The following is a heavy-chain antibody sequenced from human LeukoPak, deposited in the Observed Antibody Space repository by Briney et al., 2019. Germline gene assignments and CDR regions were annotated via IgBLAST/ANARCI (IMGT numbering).Heavy chain of an antibody. CDR1: GYTFTVYY. D-gene: IGHD3-3*02. J-gene: IGHJ6*02. CDR3: ARAHFWSGYTPLDV. CDR2: INPSSGVT. Sequence: ASVKVSCKTSGYTFTVYYLHWVRQAPGQGPEWMGWINPSSGVTNYAQRFLGRVTMTRDTSISTTYMELSRLRSDDTAVYYCARAHFWSGYTPLDVWGQGTTVTVSS. V-gene: IGHV1-2*02.